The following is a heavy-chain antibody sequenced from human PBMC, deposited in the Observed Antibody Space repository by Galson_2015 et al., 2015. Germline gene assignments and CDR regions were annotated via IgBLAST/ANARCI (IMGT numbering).Heavy chain of an antibody. CDR1: GGSFSSYG. Sequence: SVKVSCKASGGSFSSYGISWVRHVPGQGLEWMGTVIPKFGTSNYARTFRGRVTITAAYMELSSLRSDDTAVYHCAGDGAAYCGSDCFSTAFDVWGQGTMVTVSA. CDR2: VIPKFGTS. J-gene: IGHJ3*01. V-gene: IGHV1-69*13. D-gene: IGHD2-21*01. CDR3: AGDGAAYCGSDCFSTAFDV.